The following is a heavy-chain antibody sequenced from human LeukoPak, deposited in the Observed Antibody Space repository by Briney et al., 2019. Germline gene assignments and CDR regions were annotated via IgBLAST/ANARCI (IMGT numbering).Heavy chain of an antibody. CDR2: ISGSGGGV. CDR3: AKGSSGWPEVGWGIDY. D-gene: IGHD6-19*01. Sequence: GGSLRLSCAASGFTSSTYAMSWVRQAPGKGLEWVSAISGSGGGVYYADSVKGLFTISRDNSKNTLYLQMNSLRADDTALYYCAKGSSGWPEVGWGIDYWGQGTLVTVSS. J-gene: IGHJ4*02. V-gene: IGHV3-23*01. CDR1: GFTSSTYA.